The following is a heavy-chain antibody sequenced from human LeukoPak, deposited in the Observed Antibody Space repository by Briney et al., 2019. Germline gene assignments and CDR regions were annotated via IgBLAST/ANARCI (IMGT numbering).Heavy chain of an antibody. CDR3: AHRTAAAGADAFDY. CDR2: IDWDDDM. Sequence: SGRTLGNPTQTLTLTCTFSGFSLSTSGVGVGWIRQPPGKALEWLALIDWDDDMRYSPSLKSSLTSTKDNSKNQVVLTMTNMDPVDTATYSCAHRTAAAGADAFDYWGQGTLVTVSS. J-gene: IGHJ4*02. D-gene: IGHD6-13*01. V-gene: IGHV2-5*02. CDR1: GFSLSTSGVG.